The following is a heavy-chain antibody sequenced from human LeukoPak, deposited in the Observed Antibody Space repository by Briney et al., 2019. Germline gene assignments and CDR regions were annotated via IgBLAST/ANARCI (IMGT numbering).Heavy chain of an antibody. CDR2: ISAYNGNT. J-gene: IGHJ4*02. CDR1: GYTFTGYY. V-gene: IGHV1-18*04. Sequence: ASVKVSCKASGYTFTGYYMHWVRQAPGQGLEWMGWISAYNGNTNYAQKLQGRVTMTTDTSTSTAYMELRSLRSDDTAVYYCARVIGPIVATTLDYWGQGTLVTVSS. D-gene: IGHD5-12*01. CDR3: ARVIGPIVATTLDY.